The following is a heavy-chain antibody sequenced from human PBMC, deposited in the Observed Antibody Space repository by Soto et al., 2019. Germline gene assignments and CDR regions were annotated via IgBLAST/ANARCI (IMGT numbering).Heavy chain of an antibody. CDR3: ARGGHVVVVTAALDY. J-gene: IGHJ4*02. Sequence: QVQLVQSGAEVKKPGASVKVSCKASGDTFTDYYIHWVRQAPGQGLEWMGTVNPSGGHTTYAQHFLGRMTMTRDTSTSTLYMELTSLTSGDTAVYYCARGGHVVVVTAALDYWGRGPLVTVSS. V-gene: IGHV1-46*01. CDR2: VNPSGGHT. CDR1: GDTFTDYY. D-gene: IGHD2-21*02.